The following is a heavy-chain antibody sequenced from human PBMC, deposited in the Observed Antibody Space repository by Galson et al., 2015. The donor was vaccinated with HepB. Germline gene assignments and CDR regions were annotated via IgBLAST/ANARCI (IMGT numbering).Heavy chain of an antibody. Sequence: SVKVSCKASGGTFSSYVISWVRQAPGQGLEWMGGIIPIFGRGNYARKFQGRVTISADKSTTTAYMELSSLRSEDTAVYYCATGGDCSGGSCHEGHWGQGTLSPSPQ. J-gene: IGHJ4*02. CDR1: GGTFSSYV. CDR2: IIPIFGRG. D-gene: IGHD2-15*01. V-gene: IGHV1-69*06. CDR3: ATGGDCSGGSCHEGH.